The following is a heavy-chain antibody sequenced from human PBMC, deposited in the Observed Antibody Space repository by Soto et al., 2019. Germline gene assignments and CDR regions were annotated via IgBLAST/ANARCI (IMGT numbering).Heavy chain of an antibody. J-gene: IGHJ6*03. Sequence: EVQLVESGGGLVQPGGSLRLSCAASGFTLSSYWMHWVRQAPGKGLVWVSRINSDGSSTTYADSVKGRFTISRDYAKNTLYLPMNSLRAADTSVYYCARGKGSYSCMDVWGKGTTVTVAS. CDR1: GFTLSSYW. CDR3: ARGKGSYSCMDV. V-gene: IGHV3-74*01. CDR2: INSDGSST.